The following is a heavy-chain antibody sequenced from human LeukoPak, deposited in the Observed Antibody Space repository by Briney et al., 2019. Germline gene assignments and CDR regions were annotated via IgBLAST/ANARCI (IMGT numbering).Heavy chain of an antibody. CDR3: AAVGPGYYDSSGRNFDY. Sequence: GTSVKVSCKASGFTFTSSAMQWVRQARGQRLEWIGWIVVGSGNTNYAQKFQERVTITRDMSTSTAYMELSSLGSEDTAVYYCAAVGPGYYDSSGRNFDYWGQGTLVTVSS. V-gene: IGHV1-58*02. CDR2: IVVGSGNT. J-gene: IGHJ4*02. D-gene: IGHD3-22*01. CDR1: GFTFTSSA.